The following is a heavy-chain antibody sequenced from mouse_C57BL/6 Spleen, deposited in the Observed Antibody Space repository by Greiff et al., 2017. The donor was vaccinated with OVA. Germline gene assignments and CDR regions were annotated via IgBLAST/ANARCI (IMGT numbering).Heavy chain of an antibody. CDR3: ARNYYGSSYWFAY. D-gene: IGHD1-1*01. CDR2: IDPSDSYT. V-gene: IGHV1-50*01. Sequence: QVQLQQPGAGLVKPGASVKLSCKASGYTFTSYWMQWVKQRPGQGLEWIGEIDPSDSYTNYNQKFKGKATLTVDTSSSTAYMQLSSLTSEDSAVYYCARNYYGSSYWFAYWGQGTLVTVSA. CDR1: GYTFTSYW. J-gene: IGHJ3*01.